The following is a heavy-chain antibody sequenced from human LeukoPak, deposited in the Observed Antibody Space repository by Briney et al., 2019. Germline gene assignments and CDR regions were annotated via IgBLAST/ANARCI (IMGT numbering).Heavy chain of an antibody. D-gene: IGHD5-24*01. CDR2: MSSRGNTI. J-gene: IGHJ4*02. V-gene: IGHV3-11*01. CDR1: GFTFSEHF. Sequence: GGSLRLSCTASGFTFSEHFMTWIRLAPGKGLECVSYMSSRGNTIYYADSVKGRFTISRDNAKSSLYLQMNNLEAEDTAVYYCARGGRWLQWYYFDYWCQGTVVTVSA. CDR3: ARGGRWLQWYYFDY.